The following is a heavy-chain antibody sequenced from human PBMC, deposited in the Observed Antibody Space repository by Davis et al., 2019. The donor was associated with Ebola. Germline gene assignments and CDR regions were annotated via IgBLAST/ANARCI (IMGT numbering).Heavy chain of an antibody. Sequence: GESLKISCAASGFTFSSYGMNWVRQAPGKGLEWVSYISSSSSTIYYADSVKGRFTISRDNAKNSLYLQMNSLRDEDTAVYYCASSDTAMANYYMDVWGKGTTVTVSS. J-gene: IGHJ6*03. D-gene: IGHD5-18*01. CDR1: GFTFSSYG. CDR2: ISSSSSTI. V-gene: IGHV3-48*02. CDR3: ASSDTAMANYYMDV.